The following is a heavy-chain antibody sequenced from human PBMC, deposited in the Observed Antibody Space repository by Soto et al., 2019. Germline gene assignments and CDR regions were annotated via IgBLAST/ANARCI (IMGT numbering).Heavy chain of an antibody. CDR2: TGSGTGPG. CDR3: ARRDSGGFYRFFDS. V-gene: IGHV1-69*06. Sequence: ASVKVSCEASGGSLSTNPMSWVRQAPGQGLEWMGGTGSGTGPGNHAQKFQGRLTVTADKSTSTVYMELTNLSSEDTAVYYCARRDSGGFYRFFDSWGQGTLVTVSS. CDR1: GGSLSTNP. D-gene: IGHD2-15*01. J-gene: IGHJ4*02.